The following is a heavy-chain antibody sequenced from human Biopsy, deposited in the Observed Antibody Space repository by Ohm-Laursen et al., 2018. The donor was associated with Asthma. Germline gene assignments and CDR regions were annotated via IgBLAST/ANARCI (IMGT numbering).Heavy chain of an antibody. Sequence: LSLTCAASGFTFSNFAIHWVRQAPGKGLEWVGVISKDASTQDYADSVKGRFTMARDNSKNTLDLQMNSLREEDTAVYYCVRDGTDDAFDIWGQGTVVSVSS. J-gene: IGHJ3*02. V-gene: IGHV3-30*01. CDR1: GFTFSNFA. D-gene: IGHD1-1*01. CDR3: VRDGTDDAFDI. CDR2: ISKDASTQ.